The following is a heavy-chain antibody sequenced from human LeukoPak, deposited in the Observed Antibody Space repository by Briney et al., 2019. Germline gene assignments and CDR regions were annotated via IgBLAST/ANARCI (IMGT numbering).Heavy chain of an antibody. CDR2: IYYSGST. CDR1: GGSISSYY. V-gene: IGHV4-59*12. CDR3: ARDLARLYGDYTSHYFDY. Sequence: PSETLSLTCTVSGGSISSYYWSWIRQPPGKGLEWIGSIYYSGSTYYNPSLKSRVTISVDTSKNQFSLKLSSVTAADTAVYYCARDLARLYGDYTSHYFDYWGQGTLVTVSS. J-gene: IGHJ4*02. D-gene: IGHD4-17*01.